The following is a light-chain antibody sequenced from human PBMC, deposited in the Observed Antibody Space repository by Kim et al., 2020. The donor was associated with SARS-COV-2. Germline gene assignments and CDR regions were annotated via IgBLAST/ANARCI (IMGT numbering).Light chain of an antibody. CDR3: QQSYSTPHT. CDR2: AAS. Sequence: DIQMTQSPSSLSASVGDRVTITCQTSQSINSYLNWYRQKPGKAPKLLIYAASNLQSGVPSRFSGSGSGTDFTLTISSLQPEDFVTYYCQQSYSTPHTFGQGTKVDIK. CDR1: QSINSY. J-gene: IGKJ2*01. V-gene: IGKV1-39*01.